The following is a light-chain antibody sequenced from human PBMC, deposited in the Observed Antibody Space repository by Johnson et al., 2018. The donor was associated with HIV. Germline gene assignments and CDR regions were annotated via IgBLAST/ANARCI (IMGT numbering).Light chain of an antibody. CDR3: GTWDSSLSAGV. CDR2: DNN. J-gene: IGLJ1*01. Sequence: LTQPPSVSAAPGQKVTISCSGSSSNIGNNYVSWYQQLPGTAPKLLIYDNNKRPSGIPDRFSGSKSGTSATLGITGLQTGDEADYYCGTWDSSLSAGVFGTGTKVTVL. V-gene: IGLV1-51*01. CDR1: SSNIGNNY.